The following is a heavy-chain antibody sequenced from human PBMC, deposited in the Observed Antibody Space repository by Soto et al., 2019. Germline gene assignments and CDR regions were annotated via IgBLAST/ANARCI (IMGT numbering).Heavy chain of an antibody. V-gene: IGHV1-69*02. J-gene: IGHJ5*02. Sequence: QVQLVQSGAEVKKPGSSVKVSCKASGGTFSSYTISWVRQAPGQGLEWMGRIIPILGIANYAQKFQGRVTITADKPTSTAYMELSSLRAEDTAVYYCASLGGYCSSTSCPKSPWGQGTLVTVSS. CDR1: GGTFSSYT. D-gene: IGHD2-2*01. CDR3: ASLGGYCSSTSCPKSP. CDR2: IIPILGIA.